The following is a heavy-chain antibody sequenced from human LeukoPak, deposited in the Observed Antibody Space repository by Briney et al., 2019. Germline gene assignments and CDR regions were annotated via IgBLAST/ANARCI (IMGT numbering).Heavy chain of an antibody. CDR2: IIPILGIA. V-gene: IGHV1-69*04. J-gene: IGHJ4*02. Sequence: SAKVSCKASGGIFSSYAISWVRQAPGQGLEWMGRIIPILGIANYAQKFQGRVTITADKSTSTAYMDLSSLRSEDTAVYYCARDLPPYYFDYWGQGTLNTVSP. CDR1: GGIFSSYA. CDR3: ARDLPPYYFDY.